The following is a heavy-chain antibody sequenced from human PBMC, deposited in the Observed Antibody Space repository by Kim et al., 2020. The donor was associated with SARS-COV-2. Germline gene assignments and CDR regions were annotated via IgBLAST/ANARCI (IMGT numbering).Heavy chain of an antibody. CDR3: VIQILGVVY. D-gene: IGHD3-16*01. Sequence: GGSLRLSCSASGFTFSSHVLHWVRQALGKGLEYVSGINSNGGNTYYADSMKGRFTISRDNSKNTLYLQMSSPRAEDTAMYYCVIQILGVVYWGQGTLVTV. V-gene: IGHV3-64D*06. J-gene: IGHJ4*02. CDR2: INSNGGNT. CDR1: GFTFSSHV.